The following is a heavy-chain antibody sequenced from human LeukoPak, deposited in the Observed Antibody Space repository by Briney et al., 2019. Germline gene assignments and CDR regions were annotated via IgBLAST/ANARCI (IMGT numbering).Heavy chain of an antibody. CDR2: ISAYNGNT. CDR1: GYTFTSYG. V-gene: IGHV1-18*01. D-gene: IGHD2-2*01. J-gene: IGHJ5*02. CDR3: ARERTYIVVVPAAIPDNWFDP. Sequence: ASVKVSCKASGYTFTSYGISWVRQAPGQGLEWMGWISAYNGNTNYAQKLQGRVTMTTDTSTSTAYMELRSLRSDDTAVYYCARERTYIVVVPAAIPDNWFDPWGQGTLVTVPS.